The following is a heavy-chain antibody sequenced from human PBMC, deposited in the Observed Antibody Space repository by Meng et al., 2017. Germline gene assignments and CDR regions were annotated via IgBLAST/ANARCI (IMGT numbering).Heavy chain of an antibody. CDR2: IYLSGST. V-gene: IGHV4-34*01. D-gene: IGHD2-15*01. CDR3: AREGVLSSRRSNDY. Sequence: SEPLSPTCDVHGGSLSGYYWSWIRQLPGKGLEWIGSIYLSGSTYYKRSLRSRVTISVDTSKIQFSLQLSAVTAADTAVYYCAREGVLSSRRSNDYWGQGTLVTVSS. CDR1: GGSLSGYY. J-gene: IGHJ4*02.